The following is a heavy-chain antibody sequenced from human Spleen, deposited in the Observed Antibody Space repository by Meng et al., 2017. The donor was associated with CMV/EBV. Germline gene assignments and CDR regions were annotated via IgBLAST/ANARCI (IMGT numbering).Heavy chain of an antibody. J-gene: IGHJ3*02. Sequence: SLKISCVVSGFTFEDNAMHWVRQAPGKGLEWVSSISWNSNSIDYADSVKGRFTISRDNAKNSLYLRMSSLRAEDTALYFCARDQLCSSSTCDDAFDIWGQGTMVTVSS. V-gene: IGHV3-9*01. CDR2: ISWNSNSI. CDR1: GFTFEDNA. CDR3: ARDQLCSSSTCDDAFDI. D-gene: IGHD2-2*01.